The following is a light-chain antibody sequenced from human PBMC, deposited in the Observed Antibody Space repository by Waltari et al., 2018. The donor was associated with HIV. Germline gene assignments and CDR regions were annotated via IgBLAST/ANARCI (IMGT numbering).Light chain of an antibody. CDR1: SSNIGNNA. Sequence: QSVLTQPPSVSEAPRQRVTISCSGSSSNIGNNAVTWYQQFPGKAHKVLIFGDDLLPSRLSDRFSGSKCGTSACLAISGLQSEDEADYYCAAWDDSLNGYVFGTGTKVTVL. CDR3: AAWDDSLNGYV. J-gene: IGLJ1*01. V-gene: IGLV1-36*01. CDR2: GDD.